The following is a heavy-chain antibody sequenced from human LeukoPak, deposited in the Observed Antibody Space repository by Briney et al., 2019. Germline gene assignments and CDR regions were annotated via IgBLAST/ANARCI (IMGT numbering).Heavy chain of an antibody. CDR2: ISSSSSYI. V-gene: IGHV3-21*01. Sequence: GGSLRLSCAASGFTFSSYWMHWVRQAPGKGLEWVSSISSSSSYIYYADSVKGRFTISRDNAKNSLYLQMNSLRAEDTAVYYCAREALLGYCSSTSCHDAFDIWGQGTMVTVSS. J-gene: IGHJ3*02. CDR1: GFTFSSYW. CDR3: AREALLGYCSSTSCHDAFDI. D-gene: IGHD2-2*01.